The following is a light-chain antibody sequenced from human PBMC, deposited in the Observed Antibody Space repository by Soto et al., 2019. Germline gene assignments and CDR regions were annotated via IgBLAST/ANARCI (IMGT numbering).Light chain of an antibody. CDR2: EGS. CDR1: SSDVGSYNL. V-gene: IGLV2-23*01. J-gene: IGLJ2*01. CDR3: CSYAGSSPVV. Sequence: QSALTQPASVSGSPGQSITISCTGTSSDVGSYNLVSWYQQHPGKAPKLMIYEGSKRPSGVSNRFSGSKSGNTASLTISGLQAEDEDDYDCCSYAGSSPVVFGGGTKLTVL.